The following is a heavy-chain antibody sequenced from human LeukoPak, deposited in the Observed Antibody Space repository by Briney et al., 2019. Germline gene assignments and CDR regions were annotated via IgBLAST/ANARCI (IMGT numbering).Heavy chain of an antibody. J-gene: IGHJ6*02. D-gene: IGHD3-10*01. V-gene: IGHV1-18*01. CDR2: ISAYNGNT. Sequence: ASVKVSCKASGYTFSSYGTSWVRQAPGQGLEWMGWISAYNGNTNYAQKLQGRVTMTTDTSTSTAYMELGSLRPYDTAVYYCARGRDYYGSGSFVDVWGQGTTVTVSS. CDR3: ARGRDYYGSGSFVDV. CDR1: GYTFSSYG.